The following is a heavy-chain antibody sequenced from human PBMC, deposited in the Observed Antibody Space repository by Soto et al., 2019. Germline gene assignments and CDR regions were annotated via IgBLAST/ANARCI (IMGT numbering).Heavy chain of an antibody. D-gene: IGHD2-2*01. CDR3: ARRVYCSSTSCYNWFDP. J-gene: IGHJ5*02. CDR2: IYYSGST. Sequence: SETLSLTCTVSGGSISSSSYYWGWIRQPPGKGLEWIGSIYYSGSTYYNPSLKSRVTISVDTSKNQFSLKLSSVTAADTAVYYCARRVYCSSTSCYNWFDPWGQGTLVTVSS. CDR1: GGSISSSSYY. V-gene: IGHV4-39*07.